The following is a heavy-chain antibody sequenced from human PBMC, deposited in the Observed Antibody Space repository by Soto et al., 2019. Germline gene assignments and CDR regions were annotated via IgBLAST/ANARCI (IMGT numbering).Heavy chain of an antibody. J-gene: IGHJ4*02. V-gene: IGHV3-30-3*01. D-gene: IGHD3-22*01. CDR3: ARGPSYYDSSGYYYGIDY. CDR1: GFTFSSYA. CDR2: ISYDGSNK. Sequence: QVQLVESGGGVVQPGRSLRLSCAASGFTFSSYAMHWVRQAPGKGLEWVAVISYDGSNKYYGDSVKGRFTISRDNSKNTLYLQMNSLRAEDTAVYYCARGPSYYDSSGYYYGIDYWGQGTLVTVSS.